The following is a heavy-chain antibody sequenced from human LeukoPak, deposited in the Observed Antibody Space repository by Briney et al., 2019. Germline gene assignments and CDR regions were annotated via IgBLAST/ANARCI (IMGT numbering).Heavy chain of an antibody. CDR2: ISAYNGNT. V-gene: IGHV1-18*01. CDR3: AKVCSGGSCYRFYYYGMDV. Sequence: ASVKVSCKASGYTFTSYGISWVRQAPGQGLEWMGWISAYNGNTNYAQKLQSRVTMTTDTSTSTAYMELKSLRSDHTAVYFFAKVCSGGSCYRFYYYGMDVWGQGTTVTVSS. J-gene: IGHJ6*02. CDR1: GYTFTSYG. D-gene: IGHD2-15*01.